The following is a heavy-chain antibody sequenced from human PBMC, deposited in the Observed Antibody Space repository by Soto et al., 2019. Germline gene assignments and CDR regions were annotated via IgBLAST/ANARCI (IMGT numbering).Heavy chain of an antibody. D-gene: IGHD3-10*01. Sequence: QVQLVESGGGLVKPGGSLRLSCVASGFTFSDHYMTWIRQAPGKGLEWVSYISSSGSMIYYADSVKGRFAISRDNAKNSLYLQMNSLRAEDTAVYYCARADYTFASGPFDPWGQGTLVTVSS. V-gene: IGHV3-11*01. CDR2: ISSSGSMI. CDR3: ARADYTFASGPFDP. J-gene: IGHJ5*02. CDR1: GFTFSDHY.